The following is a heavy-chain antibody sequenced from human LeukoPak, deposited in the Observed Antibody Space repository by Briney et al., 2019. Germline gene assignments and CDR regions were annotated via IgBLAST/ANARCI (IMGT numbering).Heavy chain of an antibody. CDR1: GGSISSSNW. CDR2: IYHSGST. V-gene: IGHV4-4*02. J-gene: IGHJ4*02. D-gene: IGHD6-19*01. Sequence: SETLSLTCAVSGGSISSSNWWSWVRQPPGKGLEWNGEIYHSGSTNYNPSLKSRVTISVDKSKNQFSLKLSSVTAADTAVYYCAARIAVAGTYGNFDYWGQGTLVTVSS. CDR3: AARIAVAGTYGNFDY.